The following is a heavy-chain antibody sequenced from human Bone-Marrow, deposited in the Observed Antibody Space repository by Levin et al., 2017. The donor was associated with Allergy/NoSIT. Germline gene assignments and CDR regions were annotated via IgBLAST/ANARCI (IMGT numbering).Heavy chain of an antibody. CDR2: IYYSGST. Sequence: LRLSCTVSGGSISSGDYYWSWIRQPPGKGLEWIGYIYYSGSTYYNPSLKSRVTISVDTSKNQFSLKLSSVTAADTAVYYWARAVGSSWYGRGDWFDPWGQGTLVTVSS. D-gene: IGHD6-13*01. J-gene: IGHJ5*02. CDR3: ARAVGSSWYGRGDWFDP. CDR1: GGSISSGDYY. V-gene: IGHV4-30-4*01.